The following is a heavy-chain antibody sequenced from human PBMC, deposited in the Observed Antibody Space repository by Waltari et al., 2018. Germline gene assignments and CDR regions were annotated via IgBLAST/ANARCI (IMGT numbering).Heavy chain of an antibody. CDR3: ARTYQSGSYSDY. V-gene: IGHV1-2*02. CDR2: INTRNGGT. CDR1: GYPFTSYY. Sequence: QVQLVQSGAEVKKPGASVKVSCKTSGYPFTSYYMHWVRQAPGQGLEWMGWINTRNGGTNYAQKYQGGVTMTRDTSISTAYMELSRLISNDTAVYYCARTYQSGSYSDYWGQGTPVTVSS. D-gene: IGHD1-26*01. J-gene: IGHJ4*02.